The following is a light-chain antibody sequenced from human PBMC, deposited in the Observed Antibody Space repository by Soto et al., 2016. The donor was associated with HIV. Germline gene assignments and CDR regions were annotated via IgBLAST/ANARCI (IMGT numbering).Light chain of an antibody. Sequence: DIQLTQSPSFVSASVGDRVTITCRASQGIRNYLAWYQQNPGKAPKLLIYVASTLQSGVPSRFSGSGSGTEFTLTISSLQPEDFATYYCQQLNTYPLIFGGGTKVEIK. CDR2: VAS. CDR3: QQLNTYPLI. V-gene: IGKV1-9*01. J-gene: IGKJ4*01. CDR1: QGIRNY.